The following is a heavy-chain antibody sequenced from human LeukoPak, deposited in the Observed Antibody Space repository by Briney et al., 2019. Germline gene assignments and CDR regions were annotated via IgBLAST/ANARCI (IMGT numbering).Heavy chain of an antibody. V-gene: IGHV3-48*03. CDR2: ISISGSTI. Sequence: GSLRLSCAASGFTFSSYEMNWVRQAPGKGLEWVSYISISGSTIYYADSMKGRFTISRDNAKNSLYLQMNSLRAEDTAVYYCAREESYYYGSGKFDYWGQGTLVTVSS. D-gene: IGHD3-10*01. CDR3: AREESYYYGSGKFDY. J-gene: IGHJ4*02. CDR1: GFTFSSYE.